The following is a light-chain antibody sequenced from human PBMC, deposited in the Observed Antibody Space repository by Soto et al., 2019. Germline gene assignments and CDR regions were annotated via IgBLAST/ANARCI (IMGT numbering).Light chain of an antibody. V-gene: IGLV2-14*01. CDR3: SSYTSSSTPWV. J-gene: IGLJ3*02. CDR2: EVS. Sequence: QSALTQPASVSGSPGQSITISCTGTSSDVGDYNYVSWYQQHPGKAPKLMIYEVSNRPSGVSNRFSGSNSGNTASLTISGLQAEDEADYYCSSYTSSSTPWVFGGGTKLTVL. CDR1: SSDVGDYNY.